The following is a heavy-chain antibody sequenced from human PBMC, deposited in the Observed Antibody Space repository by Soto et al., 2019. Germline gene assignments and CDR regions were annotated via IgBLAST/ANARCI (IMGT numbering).Heavy chain of an antibody. D-gene: IGHD2-2*01. V-gene: IGHV3-74*01. CDR1: GFIFTDYW. CDR3: ARGARKYYYFDY. Sequence: EVQLVESGGGLVQPGGSLRLSCAASGFIFTDYWIHWVRQAPGKGLVWVSRIKSDESTTNYADSVWGRLTISRDNAKNTVYLQMNSLRAEDTAVYYCARGARKYYYFDYWGQGTLVTVSS. CDR2: IKSDESTT. J-gene: IGHJ4*02.